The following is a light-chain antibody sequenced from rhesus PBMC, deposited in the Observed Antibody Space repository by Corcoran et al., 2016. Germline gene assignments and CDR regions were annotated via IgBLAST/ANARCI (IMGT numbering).Light chain of an antibody. CDR1: QSISSW. V-gene: IGKV1-22*01. J-gene: IGKJ3*01. Sequence: DIQMTQSPSSLSASVGDTVTITCRASQSISSWLDWYQQKPGKAPKLLIYKASSLKSGVQSRFSGSGSGTDVTLTISSLQPEDFATYYCLQYSSSPFTFGPGTKLDIK. CDR3: LQYSSSPFT. CDR2: KAS.